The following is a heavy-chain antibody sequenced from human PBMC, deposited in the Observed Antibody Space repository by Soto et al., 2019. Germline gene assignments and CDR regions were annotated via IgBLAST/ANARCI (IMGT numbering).Heavy chain of an antibody. Sequence: ETLSLTCTVSGDSISSSNYFWGWIRQPPGKGLEWIGTIFYSGSTYYNPSLKSRVTISVDTSKNQFSLRLISVTAADTALYYCARRYGWLYFDYWGQGSLVTVSS. CDR2: IFYSGST. D-gene: IGHD6-19*01. CDR3: ARRYGWLYFDY. V-gene: IGHV4-39*01. J-gene: IGHJ4*02. CDR1: GDSISSSNYF.